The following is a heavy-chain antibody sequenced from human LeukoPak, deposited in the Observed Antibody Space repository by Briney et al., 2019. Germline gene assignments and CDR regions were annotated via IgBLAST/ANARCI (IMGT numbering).Heavy chain of an antibody. CDR1: GGSLSGYY. CDR3: ARSEDCGSSSCYWFDP. Sequence: SETLSLTCAVYGGSLSGYYWSWIRQSPGKGLEWIGEINRGGITKYNPSLKSRVTISLGASYNQFSLKLTSVTAADTAMYYCARSEDCGSSSCYWFDPWGQGTLVTVSS. V-gene: IGHV4-34*01. J-gene: IGHJ5*02. D-gene: IGHD2-2*01. CDR2: INRGGIT.